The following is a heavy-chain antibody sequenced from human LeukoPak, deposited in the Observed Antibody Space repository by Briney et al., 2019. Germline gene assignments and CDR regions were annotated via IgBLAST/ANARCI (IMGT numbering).Heavy chain of an antibody. V-gene: IGHV4-30-2*01. J-gene: IGHJ6*03. CDR3: ARESVHLGGYYYYMDV. D-gene: IGHD3-3*01. CDR1: GGSISSGGYY. CDR2: IYHSGST. Sequence: PSETLSLTCTVSGGSISSGGYYWSWIRQPPGKGLEWIGYIYHSGSTYYNPSLKSRVTISVDRSKNQFSLKLSSVTAADTAVYYCARESVHLGGYYYYMDVWGKGTTVTVSS.